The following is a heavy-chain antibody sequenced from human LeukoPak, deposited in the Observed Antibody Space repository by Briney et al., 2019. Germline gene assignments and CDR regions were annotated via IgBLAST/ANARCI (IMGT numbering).Heavy chain of an antibody. CDR2: INPNSAGT. J-gene: IGHJ4*02. D-gene: IGHD3-22*01. CDR3: ARDLTHRRNYDNSGYQIVSAF. Sequence: ASVKVSCKASRYTFTGYYMHWVRQAPGQGLEWMGWINPNSAGTNYAQKFQGRVTMTRDTSISTAYMELSRLRSDDTAVYYCARDLTHRRNYDNSGYQIVSAFWGQGTLVTVSS. V-gene: IGHV1-2*02. CDR1: RYTFTGYY.